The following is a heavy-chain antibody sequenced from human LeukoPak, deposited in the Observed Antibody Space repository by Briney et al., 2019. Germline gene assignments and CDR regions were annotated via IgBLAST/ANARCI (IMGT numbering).Heavy chain of an antibody. CDR2: ISGSGGST. CDR3: AKDSKVAYYFDY. CDR1: GFTFSSYA. Sequence: QAGGSLRLSCAASGFTFSSYAMSWVRQAPGKGLEWVSAISGSGGSTYYADSVKGRFTISRDNSKNTLYLQMNSLRAEDTAVYYCAKDSKVAYYFDYWGQGTLVTVSS. D-gene: IGHD5-12*01. V-gene: IGHV3-23*01. J-gene: IGHJ4*02.